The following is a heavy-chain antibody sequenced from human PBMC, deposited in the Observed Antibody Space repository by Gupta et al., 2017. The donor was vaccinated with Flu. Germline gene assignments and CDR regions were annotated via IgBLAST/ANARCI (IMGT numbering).Heavy chain of an antibody. Sequence: QVQLVESGGGLVNPGGSLRLSCAASGFTFSDYYMSWMRQAPGKGLEWISYISSRNGYTNYADSVKGRFTISRDNGKNSLFLQMNNLTAEDTAVYDCARDYYGSGSYGRFDPWGQGTLVTVSS. CDR1: GFTFSDYY. J-gene: IGHJ5*02. D-gene: IGHD3-10*01. CDR3: ARDYYGSGSYGRFDP. V-gene: IGHV3-11*05. CDR2: ISSRNGYT.